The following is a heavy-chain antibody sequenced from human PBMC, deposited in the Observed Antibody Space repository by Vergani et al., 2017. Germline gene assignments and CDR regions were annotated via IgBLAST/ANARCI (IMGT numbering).Heavy chain of an antibody. CDR1: GGSFSGYY. J-gene: IGHJ6*02. Sequence: QVQLQQWGAGLLKPSETLSLTCAVYGGSFSGYYWSWIRQPPGKGLEWIGEINHSGSTNYNPSLKSRVTISVDTSKNQFSLKLSSVTAADTAVYYCAKVAAAGRTDIYYYYYGMDVWGQGTTVTVSS. V-gene: IGHV4-34*01. CDR2: INHSGST. D-gene: IGHD6-13*01. CDR3: AKVAAAGRTDIYYYYYGMDV.